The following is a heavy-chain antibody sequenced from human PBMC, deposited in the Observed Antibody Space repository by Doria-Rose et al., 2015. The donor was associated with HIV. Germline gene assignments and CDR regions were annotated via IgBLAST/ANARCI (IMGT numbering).Heavy chain of an antibody. D-gene: IGHD3-3*01. CDR3: ARMGSYRELDY. V-gene: IGHV4-31*03. CDR2: TYYTGTS. J-gene: IGHJ4*02. CDR1: GASVSSRGYY. Sequence: KPSETLSLTCSVSGASVSSRGYYWNWIRQVPGKGLESLGYTYYTGTSDYSPSLKSRLNMAVDTSKNQFSLKLSFVTVADTAVYYCARMGSYRELDYWGQGAL.